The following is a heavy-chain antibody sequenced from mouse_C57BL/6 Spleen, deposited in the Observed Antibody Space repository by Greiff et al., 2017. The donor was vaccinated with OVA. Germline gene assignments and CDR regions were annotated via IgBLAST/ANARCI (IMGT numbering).Heavy chain of an antibody. J-gene: IGHJ1*03. Sequence: EVKLMESGGGLVKPGGSLKLSCAASGFTFSSYAMSWVRQTPEKRLEWVATISDGGSYTYYPDNVKGRFTISRDNAKNNLYLQMSHLKSEDTAMYYCARDNGDEWYFDVWGTGTTVTVSS. V-gene: IGHV5-4*01. CDR1: GFTFSSYA. CDR2: ISDGGSYT. CDR3: ARDNGDEWYFDV.